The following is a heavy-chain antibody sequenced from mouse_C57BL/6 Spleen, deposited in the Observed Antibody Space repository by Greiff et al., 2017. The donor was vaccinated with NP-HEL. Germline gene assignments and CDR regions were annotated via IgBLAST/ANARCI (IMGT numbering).Heavy chain of an antibody. CDR2: IDPSDSYT. Sequence: QVQLQQPGAELVMPGASVKLSCKASGYTFTSYWMHWVKQRPGQGLEWIGEIDPSDSYTNYNQKFKGKSTLTVDKSSSTAYMQLSSLTSEDSAVYYCARPLLYGSSYDYAMDYWGQGTSVTVSS. CDR1: GYTFTSYW. V-gene: IGHV1-69*01. J-gene: IGHJ4*01. D-gene: IGHD1-1*01. CDR3: ARPLLYGSSYDYAMDY.